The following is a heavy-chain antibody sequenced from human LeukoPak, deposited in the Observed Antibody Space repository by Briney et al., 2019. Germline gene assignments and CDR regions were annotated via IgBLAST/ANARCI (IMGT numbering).Heavy chain of an antibody. Sequence: PGRSLRLSCAASGFTFSSYAMHWVRQAPGEGLEWVAVISYDGSNKYYADSVKGRFTISRDNSKNTLYLQMNSLRAEDTAVYYCARAVVVVAATSDPKKYNWFDPWGQGTLVTVSS. J-gene: IGHJ5*02. CDR2: ISYDGSNK. CDR3: ARAVVVVAATSDPKKYNWFDP. CDR1: GFTFSSYA. V-gene: IGHV3-30-3*01. D-gene: IGHD2-15*01.